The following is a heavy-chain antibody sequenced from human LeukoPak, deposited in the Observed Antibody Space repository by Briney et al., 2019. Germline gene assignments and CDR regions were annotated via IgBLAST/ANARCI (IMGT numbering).Heavy chain of an antibody. CDR3: ARGPPRLNWFDP. Sequence: VASVKVSCKASGYTFTSYALHWVRQAPGQRLEWMGWINGGNGNTKYSQKLQGRVTITRDTSASTAYMELRSLRSEDTAVFYCARGPPRLNWFDPWGQGTLVTVSS. J-gene: IGHJ5*02. V-gene: IGHV1-3*01. D-gene: IGHD6-25*01. CDR1: GYTFTSYA. CDR2: INGGNGNT.